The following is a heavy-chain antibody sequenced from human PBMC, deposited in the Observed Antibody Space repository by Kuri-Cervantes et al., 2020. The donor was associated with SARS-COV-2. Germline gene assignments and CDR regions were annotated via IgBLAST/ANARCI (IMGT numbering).Heavy chain of an antibody. CDR1: GFTFSSYA. J-gene: IGHJ3*02. CDR2: ISYDGSNK. V-gene: IGHV3-30-3*01. Sequence: GGSLRLSCAASGFTFSSYAMHWVRQAPGKGLEWVAVISYDGSNKYYADSVKGRFTISRDNSKNTLYLQMNSLRAEDTAVYYCARVGGGNSDAFDIWGQGTMVTGSS. CDR3: ARVGGGNSDAFDI. D-gene: IGHD4-23*01.